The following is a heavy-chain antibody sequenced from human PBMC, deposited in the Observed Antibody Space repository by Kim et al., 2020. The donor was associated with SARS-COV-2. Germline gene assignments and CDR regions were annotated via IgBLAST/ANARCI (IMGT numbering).Heavy chain of an antibody. CDR2: VSDSGGGT. D-gene: IGHD3-10*01. V-gene: IGHV3-23*01. J-gene: IGHJ5*02. Sequence: GGSLRLSCAASGFTFSSYAMSWVRQAPGQGLEWVSAVSDSGGGTYYAGSVRGRFTISRVNSMNTLYLQMNSLRAEDKAVYYCAKEEGDKVFRWVDPWGQG. CDR1: GFTFSSYA. CDR3: AKEEGDKVFRWVDP.